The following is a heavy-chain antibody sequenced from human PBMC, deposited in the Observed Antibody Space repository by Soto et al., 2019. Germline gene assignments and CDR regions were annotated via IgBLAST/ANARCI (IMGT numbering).Heavy chain of an antibody. D-gene: IGHD2-8*01. V-gene: IGHV1-18*01. CDR2: ISGYNGDT. J-gene: IGHJ6*02. Sequence: VKVSCKASGYTFTRYGISWVRQAPGQGLEWMGWISGYNGDTKYAQKFQGRVTMTVDTSTTTAYMELRSLTSDDRAVYYCAKNGQPPYYYYGMDVWGQGTTVTVSS. CDR1: GYTFTRYG. CDR3: AKNGQPPYYYYGMDV.